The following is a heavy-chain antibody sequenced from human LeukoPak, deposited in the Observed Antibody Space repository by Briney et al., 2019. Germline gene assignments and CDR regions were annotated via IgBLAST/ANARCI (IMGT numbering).Heavy chain of an antibody. CDR2: IYSGGST. Sequence: GGSLRLSCAASGFTFSSYGMHWVRQAPGKGLEWVSVIYSGGSTYYADSVKGRFTISRDNSKNTLYLQMNSLRAEDTAVYYCARDYYDSSGQTYYYYYGMDVWGQGTTVTVSS. V-gene: IGHV3-66*01. CDR1: GFTFSSYG. D-gene: IGHD3-22*01. CDR3: ARDYYDSSGQTYYYYYGMDV. J-gene: IGHJ6*02.